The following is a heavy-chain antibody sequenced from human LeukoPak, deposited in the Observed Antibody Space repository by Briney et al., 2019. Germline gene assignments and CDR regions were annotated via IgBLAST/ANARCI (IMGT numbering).Heavy chain of an antibody. CDR2: INPNSGDT. V-gene: IGHV1-2*02. Sequence: ASVKVSCKASGYIFTGYYMHWVRQAPGQGLEWMGWINPNSGDTNYAQKLQGRVTMTTDTSTSTAYMELRSLRSDDTAVYYCARVKAGITMVRGVIIHYAFDIWGQGTMVTVSS. CDR1: GYIFTGYY. CDR3: ARVKAGITMVRGVIIHYAFDI. D-gene: IGHD3-10*01. J-gene: IGHJ3*02.